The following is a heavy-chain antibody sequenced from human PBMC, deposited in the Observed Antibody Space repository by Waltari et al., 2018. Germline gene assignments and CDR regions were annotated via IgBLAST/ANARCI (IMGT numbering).Heavy chain of an antibody. V-gene: IGHV3-23*01. J-gene: IGHJ4*02. CDR2: LSARAATT. CDR3: ATLLRKQIDY. Sequence: EVQLLECGGNLVQPGGSLGPSCAASGLPFSNYSMTWVRQAPGKGLEWVSGLSARAATTWHADSFKGRFTNSRDNSRNTLYLQLDRLRAEDTAVYYCATLLRKQIDYWGQGTLVTVSS. CDR1: GLPFSNYS. D-gene: IGHD2-15*01.